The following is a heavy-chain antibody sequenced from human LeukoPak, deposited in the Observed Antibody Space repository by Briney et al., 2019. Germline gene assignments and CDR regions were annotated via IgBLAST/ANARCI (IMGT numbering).Heavy chain of an antibody. J-gene: IGHJ4*02. CDR1: GGSISSNNW. CDR2: MHHSGST. V-gene: IGHV4-4*02. CDR3: ARDVGARLPGY. D-gene: IGHD6-6*01. Sequence: SSETLSLTCGVSGGSISSNNWWSWVRQPPGKGLEWIGEMHHSGSTNYNPPLKSRVTISVDKSKNQFSLTLTSVTAADTTVYYCARDVGARLPGYWGQGTLVTVSS.